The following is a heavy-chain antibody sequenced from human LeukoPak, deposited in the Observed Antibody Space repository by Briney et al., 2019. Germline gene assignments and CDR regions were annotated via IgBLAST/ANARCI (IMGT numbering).Heavy chain of an antibody. V-gene: IGHV3-53*01. Sequence: GGSLRLSCAPSGFIVSNSYMSWVRQAPGKGLDWVSVLHTGGRTFYADSVMGRFTISTDNSKNTLFLQMNSLRAEDTAVYYCARDPSGNLYFDYWGQGALVTVSS. D-gene: IGHD6-19*01. CDR2: LHTGGRT. CDR1: GFIVSNSY. CDR3: ARDPSGNLYFDY. J-gene: IGHJ4*02.